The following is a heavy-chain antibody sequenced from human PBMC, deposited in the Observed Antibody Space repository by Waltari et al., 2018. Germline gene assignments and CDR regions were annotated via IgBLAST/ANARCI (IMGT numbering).Heavy chain of an antibody. J-gene: IGHJ5*02. CDR3: ARHRRQFDP. CDR2: IYHSGST. V-gene: IGHV4-38-2*01. Sequence: QVQLQESGPGLVKPSETLSLTCAVSGYSISSGYYWGWIRQPPGKGLEWIGSIYHSGSTYYNPSLKSRVTISVDTSKNQFSLKLSSVTAADTAVYYCARHRRQFDPWGQGTLVTVSS. CDR1: GYSISSGYY.